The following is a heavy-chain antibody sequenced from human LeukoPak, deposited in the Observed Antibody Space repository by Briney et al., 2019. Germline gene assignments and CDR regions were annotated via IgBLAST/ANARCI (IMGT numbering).Heavy chain of an antibody. D-gene: IGHD5-12*01. CDR2: INSDGIST. V-gene: IGHV3-74*03. J-gene: IGHJ4*02. Sequence: GGSLRLSCAASGFTFNNAWMSWVRQAPGKGLVWVSRINSDGISTTYADSVKGRFTISRDNAKNTLYLQMNSLRVEDTAVYYCARDFVRGGYDYEGYWGQGTLVTVSS. CDR1: GFTFNNAW. CDR3: ARDFVRGGYDYEGY.